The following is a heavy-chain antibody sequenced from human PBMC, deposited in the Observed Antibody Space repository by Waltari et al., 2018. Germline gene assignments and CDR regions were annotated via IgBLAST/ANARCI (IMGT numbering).Heavy chain of an antibody. Sequence: QVQLVQSGAEVKKPGASVKVSCKASGYTFTGYYMHRVRQAPGQGLEWMGWINPNSGGTNYAQKFQGWVTMTRDTSISTAYMELSRLRSDDTAVYYCAREAWGVVPAATDAFDIWGQGTMVTVSS. D-gene: IGHD2-2*01. CDR3: AREAWGVVPAATDAFDI. CDR2: INPNSGGT. V-gene: IGHV1-2*04. J-gene: IGHJ3*02. CDR1: GYTFTGYY.